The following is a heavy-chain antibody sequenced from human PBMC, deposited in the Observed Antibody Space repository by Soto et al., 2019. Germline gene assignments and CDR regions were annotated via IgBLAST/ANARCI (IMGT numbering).Heavy chain of an antibody. CDR1: GFIFSNYG. V-gene: IGHV3-30*03. CDR2: ISYDGRDI. Sequence: QVQLVESGGGVVQPGRSLRLSCVGSGFIFSNYGMHWVSQAPCKGLEWVEFISYDGRDILYADSVKGRFTISRDKSKRTLFLHMNRPTAEATAVYFCAIVRVADSPLDHWGQGPLVTVSS. J-gene: IGHJ4*02. CDR3: AIVRVADSPLDH. D-gene: IGHD3-10*02.